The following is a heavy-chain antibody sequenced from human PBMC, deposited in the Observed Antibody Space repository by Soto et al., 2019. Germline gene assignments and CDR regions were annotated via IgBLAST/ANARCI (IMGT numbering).Heavy chain of an antibody. CDR3: ARSLYSSSWYGWFDP. D-gene: IGHD6-13*01. Sequence: QVQLQESGPGLVKPSETLSLTCTVSGGSVSSGSYYWSWIRQPPGKGLEWIGYIYYSGSTNYNPSLKSRVTVSVDTSKNHCSLRLSAVAAADTAVYYCARSLYSSSWYGWFDPWGQGTLVTVSS. J-gene: IGHJ5*02. CDR2: IYYSGST. CDR1: GGSVSSGSYY. V-gene: IGHV4-61*03.